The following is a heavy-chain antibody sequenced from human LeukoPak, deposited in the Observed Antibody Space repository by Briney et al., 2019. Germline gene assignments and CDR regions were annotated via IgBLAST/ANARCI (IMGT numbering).Heavy chain of an antibody. CDR2: ISGDGGST. V-gene: IGHV3-43*02. J-gene: IGHJ4*02. Sequence: GGSLRLSCAASGFTFDDYAMHWVRQAPGKGLEWVSLISGDGGSTYYADSVKGRFTISRDNAKNSLYLQMNSLRAEDTAVYYCARDYPSTNFDYWGQGTLVTVSS. CDR3: ARDYPSTNFDY. CDR1: GFTFDDYA. D-gene: IGHD2/OR15-2a*01.